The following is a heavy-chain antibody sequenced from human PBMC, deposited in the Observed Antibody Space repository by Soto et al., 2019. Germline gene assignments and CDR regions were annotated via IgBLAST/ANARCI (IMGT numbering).Heavy chain of an antibody. Sequence: EVQLVESGGGLVKPGGSLRLSCISSGFTFRTYTMNWVRQAPGKGLEWVSGIRGFSPYTFYAESVKGRFTISRDNAKNSLYLQMNSLRAEDTAVYYCARDRGYDAHDYYYSARDVWGQGTTVTVSS. CDR3: ARDRGYDAHDYYYSARDV. D-gene: IGHD3-10*01. V-gene: IGHV3-21*01. CDR2: IRGFSPYT. CDR1: GFTFRTYT. J-gene: IGHJ6*02.